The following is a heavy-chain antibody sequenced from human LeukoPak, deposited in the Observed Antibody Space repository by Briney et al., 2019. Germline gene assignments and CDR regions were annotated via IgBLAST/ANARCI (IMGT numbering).Heavy chain of an antibody. V-gene: IGHV1-69*13. J-gene: IGHJ4*02. CDR1: GGTFSSYA. D-gene: IGHD1-26*01. CDR3: ASQEGGATIWSYFDY. CDR2: IIPIFGTA. Sequence: RASVKVSCKASGGTFSSYAISWVRQAPGQGLEWMGGIIPIFGTANYAQKFQGRVTITADESTSTAYMELSSLRSEDTAVYYCASQEGGATIWSYFDYWGQGTLVTVSS.